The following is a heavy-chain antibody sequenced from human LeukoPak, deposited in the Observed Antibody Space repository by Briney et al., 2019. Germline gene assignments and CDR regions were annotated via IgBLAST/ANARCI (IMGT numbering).Heavy chain of an antibody. CDR1: GFTFDDYA. V-gene: IGHV3-9*01. D-gene: IGHD3-22*01. Sequence: PGRSLRLSCAASGFTFDDYAMHWVRQAPGKGLEWVSGISWNSGSIGYADSVKGRFTISRDNSKNTLYLQMNSLRAEDTAVYYCAKSPMYYDSSGCPLNWGQGTLVAVSS. J-gene: IGHJ4*02. CDR3: AKSPMYYDSSGCPLN. CDR2: ISWNSGSI.